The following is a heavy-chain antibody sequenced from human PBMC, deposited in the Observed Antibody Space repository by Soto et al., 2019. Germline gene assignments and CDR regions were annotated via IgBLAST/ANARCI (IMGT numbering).Heavy chain of an antibody. J-gene: IGHJ4*02. Sequence: SEALSLTCTVYGGSCRSFYWSWIRQSPGKGLEWIGDIHHSGTTNYNPSLKSRVTISVDTSKNQFSLELTSVPAADPALYYCLTYPSGTYSSAYSFDSWSQGSLVTVPS. V-gene: IGHV4-34*01. CDR1: GGSCRSFY. CDR2: IHHSGTT. D-gene: IGHD3-10*01. CDR3: LTYPSGTYSSAYSFDS.